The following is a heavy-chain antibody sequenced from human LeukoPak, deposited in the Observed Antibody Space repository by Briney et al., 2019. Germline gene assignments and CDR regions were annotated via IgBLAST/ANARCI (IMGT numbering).Heavy chain of an antibody. J-gene: IGHJ5*02. V-gene: IGHV4-4*07. CDR3: ARNQGEYYYDSSGFSRWFDP. CDR1: GGSISSYY. CDR2: IYTTGST. D-gene: IGHD3-22*01. Sequence: SETLSLTCTVSGGSISSYYWSWIRQPAGKGLEWIGRIYTTGSTNYNPSLKSRVTISVDTSKNQFSLKLSSVTAADTAVYYCARNQGEYYYDSSGFSRWFDPWGQGTLVTVSS.